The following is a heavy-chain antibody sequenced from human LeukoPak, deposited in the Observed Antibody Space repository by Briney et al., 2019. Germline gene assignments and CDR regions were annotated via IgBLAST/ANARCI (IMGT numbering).Heavy chain of an antibody. CDR2: ISGSGGST. D-gene: IGHD6-19*01. Sequence: PGGSLRLSCAASGFTFSSYAMSWVRQAPGKGLEWVSAISGSGGSTYYADSVKGRFTISRDNSKNTLYLQMNSLRAEDTAVYYCAKDRDSSGWYPPRFDYWGQGTLVTVSS. J-gene: IGHJ4*02. V-gene: IGHV3-23*01. CDR1: GFTFSSYA. CDR3: AKDRDSSGWYPPRFDY.